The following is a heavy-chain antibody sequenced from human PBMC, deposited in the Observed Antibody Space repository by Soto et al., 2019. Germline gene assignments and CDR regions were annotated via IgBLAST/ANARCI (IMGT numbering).Heavy chain of an antibody. Sequence: QVQLVQSGAEVKKPGSSVKVSFKASGGTFSSYAISWVRQAPGQGLEWMGGIIPIFGTANYAQKFQGRVTITADESTSTAYMELSSLRSEDTAVYYCAREEDSSGWYPRNLFDYWGQGTLVTVSS. D-gene: IGHD6-19*01. CDR3: AREEDSSGWYPRNLFDY. CDR2: IIPIFGTA. CDR1: GGTFSSYA. J-gene: IGHJ4*02. V-gene: IGHV1-69*01.